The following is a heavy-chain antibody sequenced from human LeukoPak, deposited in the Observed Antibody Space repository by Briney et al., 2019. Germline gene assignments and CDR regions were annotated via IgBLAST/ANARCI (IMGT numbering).Heavy chain of an antibody. D-gene: IGHD3-9*01. CDR2: IYYSGST. V-gene: IGHV4-39*07. Sequence: SETLSLTCTVSGGSISSSSYYWGWIRQPPGKGLEWIGSIYYSGSTYYNPSLKSRVTISVDTSKNQFSLKLSSVTAADTAVYFCARGGWGGYFDWLFPFDYWGQGTLVTVSS. CDR3: ARGGWGGYFDWLFPFDY. CDR1: GGSISSSSYY. J-gene: IGHJ4*02.